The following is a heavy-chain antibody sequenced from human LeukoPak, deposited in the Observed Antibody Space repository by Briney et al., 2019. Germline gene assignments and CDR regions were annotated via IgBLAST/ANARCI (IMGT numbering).Heavy chain of an antibody. CDR1: GFTFSSYA. D-gene: IGHD3-10*01. CDR3: AKDSTNYGPLTVDAFDI. V-gene: IGHV3-23*01. CDR2: ISGSGGST. Sequence: GGSLRLSCAASGFTFSSYAMSWVRQAPGKGLEWVSAISGSGGSTYYADSVKGRFTISRDNSKNTLYLQMNSLRAEDTAVYYCAKDSTNYGPLTVDAFDIWGQGTMVTVSS. J-gene: IGHJ3*02.